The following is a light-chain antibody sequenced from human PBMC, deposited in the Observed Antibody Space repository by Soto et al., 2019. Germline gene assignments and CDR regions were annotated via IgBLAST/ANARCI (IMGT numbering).Light chain of an antibody. CDR1: RSNIGAGYD. CDR2: GNI. Sequence: QAVVTQPPSVSGAPGQRVNISCTGSRSNIGAGYDVHWYQQLPGTAPKLLIYGNINRPSGVPDRFSGSKSGTSASLAITGLQAEDEADYYCQSYDISLSGVFGTGTKLTVL. J-gene: IGLJ1*01. CDR3: QSYDISLSGV. V-gene: IGLV1-40*01.